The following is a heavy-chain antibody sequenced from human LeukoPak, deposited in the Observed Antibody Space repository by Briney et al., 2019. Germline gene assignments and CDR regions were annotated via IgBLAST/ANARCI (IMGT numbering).Heavy chain of an antibody. CDR1: GFTFSSYA. J-gene: IGHJ4*02. Sequence: PGGSLRLSCAASGFTFSSYAMSWVRQAPGKGLEWVANIKPDGSETNYVESVKGRFTISRDNAKRSLYLQMNSLRVEDTAVYYCARAITDFDYWGQGTLVTVAS. CDR2: IKPDGSET. D-gene: IGHD1-14*01. V-gene: IGHV3-7*01. CDR3: ARAITDFDY.